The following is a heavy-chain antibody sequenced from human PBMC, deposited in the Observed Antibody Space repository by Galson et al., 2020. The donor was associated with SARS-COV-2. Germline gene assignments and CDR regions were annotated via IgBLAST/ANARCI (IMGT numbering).Heavy chain of an antibody. Sequence: GGSLRLSCAASGFTFSDHAMHWVRQAPGKGLEWVAQIYFDGSAKYYGDSVKGRFTISRDSSKNTVYLQMNNLRADDTAVYYCARDGQSSSGWAFDYWGQGTLLTVSS. CDR1: GFTFSDHA. CDR2: IYFDGSAK. V-gene: IGHV3-33*01. CDR3: ARDGQSSSGWAFDY. J-gene: IGHJ4*02. D-gene: IGHD6-19*01.